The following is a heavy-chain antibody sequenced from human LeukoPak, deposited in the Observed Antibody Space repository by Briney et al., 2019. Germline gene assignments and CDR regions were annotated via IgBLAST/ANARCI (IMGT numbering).Heavy chain of an antibody. Sequence: GASVKVSCKASGYTFTGYYMHWVRQAPGQGLEWMGWINPNSGGTNYAQKFQGRVTITRNTSISTAYMELSSLRSEDTAVYYCARTRYCSSTSCPQRPYNWFDPWGQGTLVTVSS. CDR1: GYTFTGYY. D-gene: IGHD2-2*01. V-gene: IGHV1-2*02. CDR3: ARTRYCSSTSCPQRPYNWFDP. J-gene: IGHJ5*02. CDR2: INPNSGGT.